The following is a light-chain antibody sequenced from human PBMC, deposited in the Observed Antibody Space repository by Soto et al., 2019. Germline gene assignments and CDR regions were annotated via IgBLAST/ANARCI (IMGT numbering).Light chain of an antibody. Sequence: EILLTQSPGTLSLSPWERATLSWGASQSVSSSYLAWYQQKPGQAPRLLIYGAASRASGIPDRFTGSGSGTDFALTISRLEPEDFAVYFCQQYDTLPLTFGGGTKVDIK. V-gene: IGKV3-20*01. CDR2: GAA. CDR3: QQYDTLPLT. CDR1: QSVSSSY. J-gene: IGKJ4*01.